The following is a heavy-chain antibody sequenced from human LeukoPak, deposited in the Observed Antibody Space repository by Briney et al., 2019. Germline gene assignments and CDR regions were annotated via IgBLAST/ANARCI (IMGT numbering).Heavy chain of an antibody. CDR3: ARDPGYCSSTSCYKKGRYNWFDP. J-gene: IGHJ5*02. V-gene: IGHV1-18*01. CDR1: GYTLTSYG. D-gene: IGHD2-2*02. CDR2: ITAYNGNT. Sequence: ASVKVSCKASGYTLTSYGISWVRQAPGQGLEWMGWITAYNGNTNYAQKLQGRVTMTTDTSTSTAYMELRSLRSDDTAVYYCARDPGYCSSTSCYKKGRYNWFDPWGQGTLVTVSS.